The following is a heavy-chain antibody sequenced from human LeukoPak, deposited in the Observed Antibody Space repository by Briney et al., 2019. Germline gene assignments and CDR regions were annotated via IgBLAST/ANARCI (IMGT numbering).Heavy chain of an antibody. Sequence: GGSLRLSCAASAFTFSYYNMNWVRQAPGKGLEWVANIKQDGSEKYYVDSVKGRFSISRDNAKNSLYLQMNSLRAEDTAVYYCARYSSGWSPAGYYMDVWGKGTTVTVSS. CDR3: ARYSSGWSPAGYYMDV. CDR2: IKQDGSEK. J-gene: IGHJ6*03. V-gene: IGHV3-7*01. CDR1: AFTFSYYN. D-gene: IGHD6-19*01.